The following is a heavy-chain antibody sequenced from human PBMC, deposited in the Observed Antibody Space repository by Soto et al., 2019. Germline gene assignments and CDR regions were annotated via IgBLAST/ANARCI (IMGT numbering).Heavy chain of an antibody. V-gene: IGHV3-33*01. D-gene: IGHD6-19*01. J-gene: IGHJ4*02. CDR1: GFTFSSYG. CDR3: ARERLAVVLNPQFGY. Sequence: QVQLVESGGGVVQPGRSLRLSCAASGFTFSSYGMHWVRQAPGKGLEWVAVIWYDGSNKYYADSVKGRFTISRDNSKNQLYLQMHSLKAEDTAVYYCARERLAVVLNPQFGYWGQGTLVTVSS. CDR2: IWYDGSNK.